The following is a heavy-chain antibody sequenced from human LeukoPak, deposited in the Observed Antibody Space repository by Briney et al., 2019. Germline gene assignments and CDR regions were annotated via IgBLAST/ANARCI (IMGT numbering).Heavy chain of an antibody. J-gene: IGHJ4*02. D-gene: IGHD2-21*01. CDR1: GFFIYSNSHH. V-gene: IGHV4-39*01. Sequence: SETLSLTCSVSGFFIYSNSHHWLWIRQAPGKGLEWIGNIYYSGTTSYNPSLKSRVTISVDTSNNQFSLRLTSVTPADPAMYFCARRGDCLTDYEFDYCGQGTLVTVSS. CDR3: ARRGDCLTDYEFDY. CDR2: IYYSGTT.